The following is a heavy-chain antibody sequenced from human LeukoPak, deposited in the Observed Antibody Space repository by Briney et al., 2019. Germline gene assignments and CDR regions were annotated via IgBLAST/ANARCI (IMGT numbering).Heavy chain of an antibody. J-gene: IGHJ6*03. CDR2: ISSSSSSI. CDR1: GFTLSSYS. CDR3: ARNRRIAAAGYMDV. Sequence: GGSLRLSCAASGFTLSSYSMNWVRQAPGKGLEWVSSISSSSSSIYYADSVKGRFTISRDNAKNSLSLQMNSLRSDDTAVYYCARNRRIAAAGYMDVWGKGTTVTISS. D-gene: IGHD6-13*01. V-gene: IGHV3-21*04.